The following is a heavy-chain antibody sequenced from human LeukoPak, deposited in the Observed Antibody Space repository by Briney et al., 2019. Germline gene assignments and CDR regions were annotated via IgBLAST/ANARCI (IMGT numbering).Heavy chain of an antibody. J-gene: IGHJ4*02. D-gene: IGHD1-26*01. CDR3: ARENSGSYREFDY. Sequence: PSETLSLTCTVSGGSTSSYYWTWIRQPAGKGLEWIVRIYPSGSTNYHTSLKSRVTMPVDTSKNQFSLKLSSVTAADTAVYYCARENSGSYREFDYWGQGTLVTVSS. CDR2: IYPSGST. CDR1: GGSTSSYY. V-gene: IGHV4-4*07.